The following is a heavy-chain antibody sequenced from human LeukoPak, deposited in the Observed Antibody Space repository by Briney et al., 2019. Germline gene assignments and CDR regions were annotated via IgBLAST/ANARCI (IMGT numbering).Heavy chain of an antibody. CDR3: ARHVMGQPDGY. Sequence: SETLSLTCTVSGGPISSSDYYWGWIRQPPGKWLEWIGSIYYSGKMFYNPSLKSRVTISVDTSKNQFSLNLSSVTAADTAVYYCARHVMGQPDGYWGQGTLVTVSS. CDR2: IYYSGKM. V-gene: IGHV4-39*01. J-gene: IGHJ4*02. CDR1: GGPISSSDYY.